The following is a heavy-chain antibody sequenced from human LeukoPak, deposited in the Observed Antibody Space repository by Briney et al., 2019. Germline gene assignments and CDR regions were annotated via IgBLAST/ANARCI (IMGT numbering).Heavy chain of an antibody. CDR1: GFTFSTYG. Sequence: GGSLRLSRAASGFTFSTYGMHWVRQAPGKGLEWVAVIWYDGSNKYYADSVKGRFTISRDNSKNTLFLQMNSLRAEDTAVYYCAKEFSAAAYYFHYWGQGTLVTVSS. J-gene: IGHJ4*02. D-gene: IGHD6-25*01. V-gene: IGHV3-33*06. CDR3: AKEFSAAAYYFHY. CDR2: IWYDGSNK.